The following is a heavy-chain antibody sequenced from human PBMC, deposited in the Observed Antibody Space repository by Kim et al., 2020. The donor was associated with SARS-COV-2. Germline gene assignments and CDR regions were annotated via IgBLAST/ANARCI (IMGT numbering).Heavy chain of an antibody. D-gene: IGHD6-19*01. CDR2: INHSGST. CDR1: GGSFSGYY. CDR3: ARFSSYSSGWYWFDP. Sequence: SETLSLTCAVYGGSFSGYYWSWIRQPPGKGLEWIGEINHSGSTNYNPSLKSRVTISVDTSKNQFSLKLSSVTAADTAVYYCARFSSYSSGWYWFDPWGQGTLVTVSS. J-gene: IGHJ5*02. V-gene: IGHV4-34*01.